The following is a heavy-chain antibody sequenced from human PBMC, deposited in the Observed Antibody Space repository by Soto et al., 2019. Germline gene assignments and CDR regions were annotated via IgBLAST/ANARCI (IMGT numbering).Heavy chain of an antibody. CDR2: IYYSGNT. D-gene: IGHD6-6*01. CDR1: GGSISSGDYY. J-gene: IGHJ5*02. V-gene: IGHV4-31*03. Sequence: QVQLQESGPGLVKPSQTLSLTCSVSGGSISSGDYYRTWIRQHPGKGLEWIGYIYYSGNTYYNPSLQSRVSISLDTSKNQFSLNLYSVTAADTAMYYCARGSFSSSSSWFDPWGQGTLVTVSS. CDR3: ARGSFSSSSSWFDP.